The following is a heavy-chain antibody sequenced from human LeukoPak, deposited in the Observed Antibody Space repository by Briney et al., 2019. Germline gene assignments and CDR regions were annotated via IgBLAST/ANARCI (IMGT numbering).Heavy chain of an antibody. CDR1: GGSISNYY. J-gene: IGHJ4*02. CDR2: IYYSGST. V-gene: IGHV4-59*01. Sequence: SETLSLTCTVSGGSISNYYWSWIRQPPGKGLEWIGFIYYSGSTHYNPSLKSRVTISVDTSKNQFSLNLSSVTAADTAVYYCARYVSGGNGGYLDNWGQGTLVTVSS. CDR3: ARYVSGGNGGYLDN. D-gene: IGHD4-23*01.